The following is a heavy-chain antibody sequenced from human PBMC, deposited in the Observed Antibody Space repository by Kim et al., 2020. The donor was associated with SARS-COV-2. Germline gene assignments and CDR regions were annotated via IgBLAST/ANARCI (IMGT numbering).Heavy chain of an antibody. CDR1: GYTFTSYG. V-gene: IGHV1-18*01. CDR2: ISAYNGNT. J-gene: IGHJ6*02. Sequence: ASVKVSCKASGYTFTSYGISWVRQAPGQGLEWMGWISAYNGNTNYAQKLQGRVTMTTDTSTSTAYMELRSLRSDDTAVYYCARDRRPYYDILTGYWAYYYCGMDVWGQGTTVTVSS. CDR3: ARDRRPYYDILTGYWAYYYCGMDV. D-gene: IGHD3-9*01.